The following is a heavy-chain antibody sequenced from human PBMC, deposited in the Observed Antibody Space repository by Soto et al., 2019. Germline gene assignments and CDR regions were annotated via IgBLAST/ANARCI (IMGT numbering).Heavy chain of an antibody. CDR3: AKGSTRGYYCDY. CDR2: INHSGST. Sequence: QVQLQQWGAGLLKPSETLSLTCAVYGGSFSGYYCSWIRQPPGKGLEWIGEINHSGSTNYNQSLKSRLAISVDTSQNQLSLQLSSVAAADTAVYYCAKGSTRGYYCDYWGQGTLVTVSS. J-gene: IGHJ4*02. V-gene: IGHV4-34*01. CDR1: GGSFSGYY. D-gene: IGHD3-16*01.